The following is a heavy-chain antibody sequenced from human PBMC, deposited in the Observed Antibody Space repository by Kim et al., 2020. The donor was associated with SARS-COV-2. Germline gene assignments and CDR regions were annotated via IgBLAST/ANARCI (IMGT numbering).Heavy chain of an antibody. V-gene: IGHV4-31*03. CDR3: ARGMGYYDSSGYLDAFDI. D-gene: IGHD3-22*01. CDR1: GGSISSGGYY. J-gene: IGHJ3*02. CDR2: IYYSGST. Sequence: SETLSLTCTVSGGSISSGGYYWSWIRQHPGKGLEWIGYIYYSGSTYYNPSLKSRVTISVDTSKNQFSLKLSSVTAADTAVYYCARGMGYYDSSGYLDAFDIWGQGTMVTVSS.